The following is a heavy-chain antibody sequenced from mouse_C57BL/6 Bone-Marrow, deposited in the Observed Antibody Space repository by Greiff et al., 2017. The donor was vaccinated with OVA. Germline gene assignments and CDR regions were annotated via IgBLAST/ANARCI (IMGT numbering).Heavy chain of an antibody. J-gene: IGHJ1*03. CDR1: GFSLTSYG. Sequence: QVQLKESGPGLVQPSQRLSITCTVSGFSLTSYGVHWVRQSPGKGLEWLGVIWSGGSTDYNAAFISRLSISKDNSKSQVFFKMNSLQADDTAIYYCARTYYDYDWYFDVWGTGTTVTVSS. CDR2: IWSGGST. V-gene: IGHV2-2*01. CDR3: ARTYYDYDWYFDV. D-gene: IGHD2-4*01.